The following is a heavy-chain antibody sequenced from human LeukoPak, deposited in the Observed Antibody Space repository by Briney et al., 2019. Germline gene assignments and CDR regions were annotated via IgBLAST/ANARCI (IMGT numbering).Heavy chain of an antibody. V-gene: IGHV1-2*02. CDR3: ARDHDYGPDY. J-gene: IGHJ4*02. CDR2: IKPDSGAT. D-gene: IGHD4/OR15-4a*01. CDR1: GYTFTVHY. Sequence: PLASVKVSCKASGYTFTVHYMHWLRQAPGQGLEWMGWIKPDSGATNFAQNFQGRVTMTSDTSINTAYMELSSLTSDDTAMYYCARDHDYGPDYWGQGTLVTVSA.